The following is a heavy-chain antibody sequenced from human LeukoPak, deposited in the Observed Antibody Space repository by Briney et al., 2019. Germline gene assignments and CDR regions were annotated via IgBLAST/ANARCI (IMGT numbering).Heavy chain of an antibody. D-gene: IGHD2-8*02. Sequence: PGGSLRLSCYASGFTFSTYAMSWVRQPPGKGLQWVSGISGSDSGTYYTDSVKGRFTISRDNSKNTVYLEIDNLRAEDTAVYYCAKCMSGTGVCLNFDSWGQGILVTVSS. J-gene: IGHJ4*02. V-gene: IGHV3-23*01. CDR1: GFTFSTYA. CDR3: AKCMSGTGVCLNFDS. CDR2: ISGSDSGT.